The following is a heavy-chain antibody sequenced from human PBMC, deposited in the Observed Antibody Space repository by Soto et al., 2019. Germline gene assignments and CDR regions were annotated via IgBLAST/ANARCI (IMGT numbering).Heavy chain of an antibody. CDR2: IYSGGTT. CDR1: GFNVRANY. J-gene: IGHJ4*02. CDR3: HGYGY. Sequence: EVQLVESGGGLIQPGGSLRLSCAVSGFNVRANYMSWVRQAPGKGLEWVSVIYSGGTTYYAVSVKGRFLISRHISKNTLYLQMNILRAEDTAVYYCHGYGYWGQGTLVTVSS. D-gene: IGHD5-12*01. V-gene: IGHV3-53*01.